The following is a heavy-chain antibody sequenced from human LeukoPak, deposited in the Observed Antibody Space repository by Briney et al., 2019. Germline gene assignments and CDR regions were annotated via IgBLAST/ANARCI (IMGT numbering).Heavy chain of an antibody. V-gene: IGHV3-74*01. CDR3: VTSGYSSSWYYFDY. D-gene: IGHD6-13*01. J-gene: IGHJ4*02. CDR2: INSDGSST. Sequence: GGSLRLSCAASGFTFSDHYMDWVRQAPGKGLVWVSRINSDGSSTSYADSVKGRFTISRDNAKNTLYLQMNSLRAEDTAVYYCVTSGYSSSWYYFDYWGQGTLVTVSS. CDR1: GFTFSDHY.